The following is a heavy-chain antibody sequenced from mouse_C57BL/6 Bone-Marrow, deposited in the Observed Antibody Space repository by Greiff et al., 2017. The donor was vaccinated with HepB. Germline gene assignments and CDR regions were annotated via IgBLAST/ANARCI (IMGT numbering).Heavy chain of an antibody. V-gene: IGHV1-20*01. CDR1: GYSFTGYF. Sequence: VQLQQSGPELVKPGDSVKISCKASGYSFTGYFMNWVMQSHGKSLEWIGRINPYNGDTYYNQKFKGKATLTVNKSSSTAHMERRSLTSEDSAVYYCARWNYYGSSPYYFDYWGQGTTLTVSS. D-gene: IGHD1-1*01. CDR2: INPYNGDT. CDR3: ARWNYYGSSPYYFDY. J-gene: IGHJ2*01.